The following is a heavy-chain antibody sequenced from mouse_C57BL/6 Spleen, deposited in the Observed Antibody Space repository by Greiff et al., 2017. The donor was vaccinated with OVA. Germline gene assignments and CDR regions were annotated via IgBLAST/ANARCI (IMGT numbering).Heavy chain of an antibody. CDR3: AREGSSSYAMDY. V-gene: IGHV5-16*01. D-gene: IGHD1-1*01. CDR2: INYDGSST. Sequence: EVMLVESEGGLVQPGSSMKLSCTASGFTFSDYYMAWVRQVPEKGLEWVANINYDGSSTYYLDSLKSRFIISRDNAKNILYLQMSSLKSEDTATYYCAREGSSSYAMDYWGQGTSGTVSS. J-gene: IGHJ4*01. CDR1: GFTFSDYY.